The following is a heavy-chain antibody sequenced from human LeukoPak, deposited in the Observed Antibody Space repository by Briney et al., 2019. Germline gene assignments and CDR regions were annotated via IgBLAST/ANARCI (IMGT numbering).Heavy chain of an antibody. D-gene: IGHD5-24*01. J-gene: IGHJ4*02. V-gene: IGHV4-59*01. CDR2: IYYSGST. CDR1: GGSISSYY. Sequence: PSETLSLTCTVSGGSISSYYWSWIRQPAGKGLEWIGYIYYSGSTNYNPSLKSRVTISVDTSKNQFSLKLSSVTAADTAVYYCGRRDGYISAMDYWGQGTLVTVSS. CDR3: GRRDGYISAMDY.